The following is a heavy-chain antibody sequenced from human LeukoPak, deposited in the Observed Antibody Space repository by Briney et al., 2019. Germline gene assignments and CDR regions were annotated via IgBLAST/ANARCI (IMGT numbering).Heavy chain of an antibody. D-gene: IGHD3-9*01. CDR1: GFTFSSYE. J-gene: IGHJ4*02. CDR2: ISSSGSTI. Sequence: PGGSLRLSCAASGFTFSSYEMNWVRQAPGKGLEWVSYISSSGSTIYYADSVKGRFTISRDNAKNSLYLQMNSLRAEDTAVYYCARDVPLRYFDWLTGGFDYWGQGTLVTVSS. CDR3: ARDVPLRYFDWLTGGFDY. V-gene: IGHV3-48*03.